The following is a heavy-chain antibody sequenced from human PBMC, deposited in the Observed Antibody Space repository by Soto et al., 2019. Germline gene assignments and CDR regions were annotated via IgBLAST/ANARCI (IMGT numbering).Heavy chain of an antibody. V-gene: IGHV1-69*13. J-gene: IGHJ4*02. CDR3: ARTLIAAAGPFDY. CDR1: GGTFSSYA. CDR2: IIPIFGTA. Sequence: GASVKVSCKASGGTFSSYAISWVRQAPGQGLEWMGGIIPIFGTANYAQKFQGRVTITADESTSTAYMELSSLRSEDTAVYYCARTLIAAAGPFDYWGQGTLVTVSS. D-gene: IGHD6-13*01.